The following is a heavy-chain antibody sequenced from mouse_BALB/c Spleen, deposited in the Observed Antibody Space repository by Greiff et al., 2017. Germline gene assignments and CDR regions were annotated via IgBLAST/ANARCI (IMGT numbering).Heavy chain of an antibody. J-gene: IGHJ3*01. D-gene: IGHD4-1*02. Sequence: VQLKESGAELVKPGASVKLSCTASGFNIKDTYMHWVKQRPEQGLEWIGRIDPANGNTKYDPKFQGKATITADTSSNTAYLQLSSLTSEDTAVYYCASLPTAWFAYWGQGTLVTVSA. CDR1: GFNIKDTY. CDR2: IDPANGNT. CDR3: ASLPTAWFAY. V-gene: IGHV14-3*02.